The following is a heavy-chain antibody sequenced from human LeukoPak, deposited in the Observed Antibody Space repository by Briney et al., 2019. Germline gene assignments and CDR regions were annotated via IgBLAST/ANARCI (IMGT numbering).Heavy chain of an antibody. V-gene: IGHV1-2*02. J-gene: IGHJ4*02. CDR2: INPNSGGT. CDR3: ARGPSRAAAGPTGFDY. D-gene: IGHD6-13*01. Sequence: ASVKVSCKASGYTFTGYYMHWVRQAPGQGLEWMGWINPNSGGTNYAQKFQGRVTMTRGTSISTAYMELSRLRSDDTAVYYCARGPSRAAAGPTGFDYWGQGTLVTVSS. CDR1: GYTFTGYY.